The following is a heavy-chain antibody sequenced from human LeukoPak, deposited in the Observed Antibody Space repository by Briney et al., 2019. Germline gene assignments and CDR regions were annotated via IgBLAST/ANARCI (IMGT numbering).Heavy chain of an antibody. CDR2: VSSSGSTI. Sequence: GGSLRLSCAASGFTFSDYYMNWIRQAPGKGLECVSYVSSSGSTIYYADSVKGRFTISRDNAKNSLYLQMNSLRAEDTALYYCARDIVLIAVAVRGSFDIWGQGTMVTVSS. V-gene: IGHV3-11*01. CDR3: ARDIVLIAVAVRGSFDI. D-gene: IGHD6-19*01. J-gene: IGHJ3*02. CDR1: GFTFSDYY.